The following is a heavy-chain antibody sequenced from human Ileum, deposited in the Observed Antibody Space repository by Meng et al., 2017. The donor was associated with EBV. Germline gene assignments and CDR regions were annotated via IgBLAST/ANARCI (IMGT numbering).Heavy chain of an antibody. J-gene: IGHJ5*02. V-gene: IGHV4-34*01. CDR1: GGSFSCYY. D-gene: IGHD1-1*01. CDR2: INHSGST. CDR3: ARGPFSFDP. Sequence: QVQLLQWGAVLLKPSETLSLTCAVYGGSFSCYYWSSSPQPPGKGLECIGEINHSGSTNYNPSLKSRVTISVDTSKIQFPLKLSSVTAADTAVYYCARGPFSFDPWGQGTLVTVSS.